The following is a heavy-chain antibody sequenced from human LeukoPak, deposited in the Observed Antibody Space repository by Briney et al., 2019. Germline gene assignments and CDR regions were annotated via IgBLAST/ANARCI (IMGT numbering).Heavy chain of an antibody. CDR2: IYYNAYSRST. J-gene: IGHJ4*02. Sequence: PSETLSLTCTVSGASISSQYWNWIRQPPGKGLEWIGYIYYNAYSRSTNYHPSLKSRVTMSVDTSKNQFSLKLSSVTAADTAVYYCARARPAAGTLLLDWGQGTLVTVSS. CDR3: ARARPAAGTLLLD. CDR1: GASISSQY. V-gene: IGHV4-59*11. D-gene: IGHD6-13*01.